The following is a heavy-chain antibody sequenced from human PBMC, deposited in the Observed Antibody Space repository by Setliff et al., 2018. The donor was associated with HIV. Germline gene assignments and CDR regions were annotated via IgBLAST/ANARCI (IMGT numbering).Heavy chain of an antibody. Sequence: SVKVSCKASGGTFSASGFSWVRQAPGQGLEWMGGIIPAFGTADYAQKFQGRVTITADASTSTAYMELISLRSEDTAVYYCARGSGGYCSGGSCYFGFGLALWGQGTTVTV. V-gene: IGHV1-69*13. CDR2: IIPAFGTA. CDR1: GGTFSASG. CDR3: ARGSGGYCSGGSCYFGFGLAL. D-gene: IGHD2-15*01. J-gene: IGHJ6*02.